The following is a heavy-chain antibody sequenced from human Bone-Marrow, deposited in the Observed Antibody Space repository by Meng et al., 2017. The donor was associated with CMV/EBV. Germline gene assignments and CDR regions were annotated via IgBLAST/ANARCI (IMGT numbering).Heavy chain of an antibody. CDR3: ARKSRYYDFWSGKDY. V-gene: IGHV4-31*03. Sequence: SETLSLTCTVSGGSTSSGGYYWSWIRQHPGKGLEWIGYIYYSWSTYYNPSLKSRVTISVDTSKNQFSLKLSSVTAADTAVYYCARKSRYYDFWSGKDYWGQGTLVTVSS. J-gene: IGHJ4*02. CDR1: GGSTSSGGYY. D-gene: IGHD3-3*01. CDR2: IYYSWST.